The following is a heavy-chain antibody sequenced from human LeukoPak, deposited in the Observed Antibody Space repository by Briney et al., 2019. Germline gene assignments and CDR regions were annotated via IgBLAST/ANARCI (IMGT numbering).Heavy chain of an antibody. V-gene: IGHV3-23*01. CDR2: ISGSGGST. Sequence: GGSLRLSCAASGFTFSSYGMHWVRQAPGKGLEWVSAISGSGGSTYYADSVKGRFTISRDNSKNTLYLQMNSLRAEDTAVYYCAKDRGIAAAGITPLDYWGQGTLVTVSS. CDR1: GFTFSSYG. CDR3: AKDRGIAAAGITPLDY. D-gene: IGHD6-13*01. J-gene: IGHJ4*02.